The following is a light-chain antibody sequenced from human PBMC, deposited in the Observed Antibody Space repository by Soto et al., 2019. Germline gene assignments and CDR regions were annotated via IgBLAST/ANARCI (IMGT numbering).Light chain of an antibody. CDR1: QSISSW. Sequence: DIQMTQSPSTLFASVGDRVTITCRASQSISSWLAWYQQKPGKAPNLLIYKASSLESGVPSRFSGSGSGTEVTLTISSLQPDDFATYYCQQYNSYPLTFGGGTQVEIK. CDR2: KAS. V-gene: IGKV1-5*03. CDR3: QQYNSYPLT. J-gene: IGKJ4*01.